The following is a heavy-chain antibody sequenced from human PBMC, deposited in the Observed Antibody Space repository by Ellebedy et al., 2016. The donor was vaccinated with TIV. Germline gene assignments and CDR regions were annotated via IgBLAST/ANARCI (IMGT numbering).Heavy chain of an antibody. Sequence: GESLKISCAASGFSLSTYWMHWVRQVPGKGLEWVSRVSSDVTGPTYADSVMGRFIISRDNAKSTVYLQMFSLGPEDTAVYYCARGVLNSGYYSDYWGRGTLVTVSS. CDR3: ARGVLNSGYYSDY. CDR2: VSSDVTGP. D-gene: IGHD3-22*01. V-gene: IGHV3-74*01. CDR1: GFSLSTYW. J-gene: IGHJ4*02.